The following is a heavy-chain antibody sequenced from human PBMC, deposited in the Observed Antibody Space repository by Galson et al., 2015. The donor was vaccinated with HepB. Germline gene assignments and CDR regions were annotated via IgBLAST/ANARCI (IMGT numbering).Heavy chain of an antibody. CDR3: AKEFYYSILTGYPYFDY. V-gene: IGHV3-30*02. D-gene: IGHD3-9*01. CDR2: IRYDGSNK. CDR1: GFTFNTYG. J-gene: IGHJ4*02. Sequence: SLRLSCAASGFTFNTYGMHWVRQAPGKGLEWVAFIRYDGSNKYYADSVKGRFTISRDNSKNTLYLQMNSLRAEDTAVYFCAKEFYYSILTGYPYFDYGGQGTLVTISS.